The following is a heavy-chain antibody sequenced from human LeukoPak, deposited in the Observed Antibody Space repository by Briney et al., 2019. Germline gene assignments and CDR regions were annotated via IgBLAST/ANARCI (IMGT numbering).Heavy chain of an antibody. CDR2: ISSSSSTI. D-gene: IGHD3-3*01. J-gene: IGHJ3*02. CDR1: GFTFSSYS. V-gene: IGHV3-48*01. Sequence: PGGSLRLSCAASGFTFSSYSMNWVRQAPGKGLEWVSYISSSSSTIYYADSVKGRFTISRDNAKNSLYLQMNSLRAEDTAVYYCARDHALGYDFWSGYYRDAFDIWGQGTMVTVSS. CDR3: ARDHALGYDFWSGYYRDAFDI.